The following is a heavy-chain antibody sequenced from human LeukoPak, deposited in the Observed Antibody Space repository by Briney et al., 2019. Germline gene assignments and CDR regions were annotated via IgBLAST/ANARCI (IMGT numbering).Heavy chain of an antibody. D-gene: IGHD2-2*01. CDR1: GASMNSYY. V-gene: IGHV4-59*12. CDR3: AKTWGYCSSTSCLDAFDI. CDR2: VHYSGST. Sequence: SETLSLTCNVSGASMNSYYWSWIRQPPGKGLEWIGYVHYSGSTNYNPSLESRVTISVDTSKNQFSLKLSSVTAADTAVYYCAKTWGYCSSTSCLDAFDIWGQGTMVTVSS. J-gene: IGHJ3*02.